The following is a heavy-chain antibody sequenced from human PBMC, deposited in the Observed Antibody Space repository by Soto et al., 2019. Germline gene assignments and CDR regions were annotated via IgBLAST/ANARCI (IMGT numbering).Heavy chain of an antibody. J-gene: IGHJ6*02. V-gene: IGHV1-69*06. CDR1: GGTFSSYS. CDR3: ARDKWELLFAAYYYYGMDV. Sequence: SVKVSCKSSGGTFSSYSISWVRQAPGQGLEWMGGIIPIFGTANYAQKFQGRVTITADKSTSTAYMELSSLRSEDTAVYYCARDKWELLFAAYYYYGMDVWGPGTTVTVSS. D-gene: IGHD1-26*01. CDR2: IIPIFGTA.